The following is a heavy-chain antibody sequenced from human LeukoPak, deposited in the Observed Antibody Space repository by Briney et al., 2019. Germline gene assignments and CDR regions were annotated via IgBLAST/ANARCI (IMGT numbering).Heavy chain of an antibody. J-gene: IGHJ4*02. V-gene: IGHV7-4-1*02. CDR3: ASLDVFSREWFHSIYSFDT. Sequence: ASVKVSCKASGYTFTSYAMNWVRQAPGQGLEWMGWINTNTGNPTYAQGFTGRFVFSLDTSVSTAYLQISSLKAEDTAVYYCASLDVFSREWFHSIYSFDTWGQGTLVTVSS. CDR2: INTNTGNP. CDR1: GYTFTSYA. D-gene: IGHD3-3*01.